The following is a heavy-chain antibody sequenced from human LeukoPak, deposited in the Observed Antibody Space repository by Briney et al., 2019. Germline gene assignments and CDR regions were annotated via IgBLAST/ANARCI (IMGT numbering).Heavy chain of an antibody. V-gene: IGHV1-2*02. CDR1: GYTFTGYY. CDR2: INPNSGGT. D-gene: IGHD3-22*01. Sequence: GASVKVSCKASGYTFTGYYMHWVRQAPGQGLEWMGWINPNSGGTNYAQKFQGRVTMTRDTSISTAYMELSRLRSDDTAVYYCGRGNDSSGYYYFDYWGQGTLVTVSS. CDR3: GRGNDSSGYYYFDY. J-gene: IGHJ4*02.